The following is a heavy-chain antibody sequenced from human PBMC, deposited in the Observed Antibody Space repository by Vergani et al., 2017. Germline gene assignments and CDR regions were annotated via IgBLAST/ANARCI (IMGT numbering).Heavy chain of an antibody. V-gene: IGHV3-30-3*01. CDR1: GFTFSSYA. J-gene: IGHJ6*03. CDR2: ISYDGSNK. Sequence: QVQLVESAGGVVQPGGSLRLSCAASGFTFSSYAMHWVRQAPGKGLEWVAVISYDGSNKYYADSVKGRFTISRDNSKNTLYLQMNSLRAEDTAVYYCARDGRYCSSTSCYTGFYYYYYMDVWGKGTTVTVSS. D-gene: IGHD2-2*02. CDR3: ARDGRYCSSTSCYTGFYYYYYMDV.